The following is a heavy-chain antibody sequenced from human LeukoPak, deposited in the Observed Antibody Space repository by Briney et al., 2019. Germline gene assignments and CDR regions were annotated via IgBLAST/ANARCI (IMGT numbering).Heavy chain of an antibody. CDR1: GFTVSSNY. Sequence: PGGSLRLSCAASGFTVSSNYMSWVRQAPGKGLEWVSYISSSSSTIYYADSVKGRFTISRDNPKNSLYLQMNSLRAEDTAVYYCARGSLYGIIDYWGQGTLVTVSS. J-gene: IGHJ4*02. D-gene: IGHD3-10*01. CDR2: ISSSSSTI. CDR3: ARGSLYGIIDY. V-gene: IGHV3-48*01.